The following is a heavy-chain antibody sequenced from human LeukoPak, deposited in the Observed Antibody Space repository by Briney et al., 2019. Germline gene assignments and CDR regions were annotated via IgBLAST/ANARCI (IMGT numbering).Heavy chain of an antibody. J-gene: IGHJ6*03. Sequence: ASVKVSCKASGYTFTSYGISWVRQAPGQGLEWMGWISAYNGNTNYAQKLQGRVTMTTDTSTSTAYMELRSLRSDDTAVYYCARVLDVRYYYYYYMDVWGKGTRSPSP. V-gene: IGHV1-18*01. D-gene: IGHD6-6*01. CDR3: ARVLDVRYYYYYYMDV. CDR1: GYTFTSYG. CDR2: ISAYNGNT.